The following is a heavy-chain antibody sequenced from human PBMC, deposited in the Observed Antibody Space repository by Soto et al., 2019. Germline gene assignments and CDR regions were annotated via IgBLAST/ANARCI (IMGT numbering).Heavy chain of an antibody. CDR2: IYYSGST. J-gene: IGHJ4*02. Sequence: ASETLSLTCTVSGGSISNNYWSWIRQPPGKGLEWIGYIYYSGSTNYNPSLKSRVTISVDTSKNQFSLKLSSVTAADTAVYYCARLDPYDFWIDYWGQGTLVTVSS. D-gene: IGHD3-3*01. CDR1: GGSISNNY. CDR3: ARLDPYDFWIDY. V-gene: IGHV4-59*08.